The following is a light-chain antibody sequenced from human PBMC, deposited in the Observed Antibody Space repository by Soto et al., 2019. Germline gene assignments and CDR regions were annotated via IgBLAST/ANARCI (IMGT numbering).Light chain of an antibody. V-gene: IGKV3-20*01. J-gene: IGKJ5*01. CDR2: DAS. CDR1: KSVSSSTY. Sequence: SAGPVPLFAGVRDHLSCTASKSVSSSTYLACYQQKAGQAPRLLIYDASIRATGIPDRFSGSGSRTDFTLTISRLETEDFAVYSCKQYVSSPITFGQGPLPGIK. CDR3: KQYVSSPIT.